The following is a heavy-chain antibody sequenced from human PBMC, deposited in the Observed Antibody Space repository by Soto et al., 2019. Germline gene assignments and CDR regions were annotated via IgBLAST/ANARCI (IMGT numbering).Heavy chain of an antibody. D-gene: IGHD6-13*01. J-gene: IGHJ4*02. CDR2: LYPSGST. V-gene: IGHV4-4*07. CDR1: GGSISNYY. Sequence: SETLSLTCTVSGGSISNYYWSCIRQPAGKGLEWIGRLYPSGSTNYNPSLKSRVTMSVDTSKNQFSLRLSSVTAADTAVYYCARDYSSNWYSDSWGQGTLVTVS. CDR3: ARDYSSNWYSDS.